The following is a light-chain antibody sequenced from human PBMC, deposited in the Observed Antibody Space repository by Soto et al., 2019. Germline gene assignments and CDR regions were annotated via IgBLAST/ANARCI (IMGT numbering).Light chain of an antibody. V-gene: IGLV2-14*03. CDR2: DVS. CDR3: SSYRTSNTRQIV. Sequence: QSALTQPASVSGSPGQSITISCTGTSSDVGGYNYVSWYQHHPGKALKLMIYDVSNRPSGVSNRFSGSKSGNTASLSISGLQPEDEADYYCSSYRTSNTRQIVCGTGTKVTVL. CDR1: SSDVGGYNY. J-gene: IGLJ1*01.